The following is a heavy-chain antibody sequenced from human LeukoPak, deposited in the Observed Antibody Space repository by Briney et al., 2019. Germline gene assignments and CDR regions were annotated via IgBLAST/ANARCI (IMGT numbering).Heavy chain of an antibody. CDR3: ARGGHIGFDY. CDR2: IYYSGST. J-gene: IGHJ4*02. D-gene: IGHD2-21*01. Sequence: SETLSLTCTVSGGSTSSGANYWSWIRQPPGKGLEWIGYIYYSGSTSYNPSLKSRVTISVDTSKNQFSLKLSSVTAADTAVYYCARGGHIGFDYLGQGIMVTVSS. V-gene: IGHV4-61*08. CDR1: GGSTSSGANY.